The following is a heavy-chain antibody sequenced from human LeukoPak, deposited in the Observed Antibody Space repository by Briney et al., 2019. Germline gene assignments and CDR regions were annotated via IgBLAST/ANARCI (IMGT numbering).Heavy chain of an antibody. CDR3: AKVGSGWSY. CDR1: GFTFDDYA. D-gene: IGHD6-19*01. J-gene: IGHJ4*02. V-gene: IGHV3-9*01. Sequence: GGSLRLSCAASGFTFDDYAMHWVRQAPGKGLEWVSGISWNSGSIGYADSVKGRFTISRDNAKSSLYLQMNSLRAEDTALYYCAKVGSGWSYWGQGTLVTVSS. CDR2: ISWNSGSI.